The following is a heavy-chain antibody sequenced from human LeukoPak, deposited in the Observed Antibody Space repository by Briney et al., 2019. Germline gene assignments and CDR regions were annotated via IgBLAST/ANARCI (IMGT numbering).Heavy chain of an antibody. V-gene: IGHV1-18*01. D-gene: IGHD3-22*01. Sequence: ASVKVSCKASGYTFSFYGISWVRQAPGQGLEWMGWISAYNGDTNYAQKVQGRVTMTADSSTSTVYMELRSLRSDDTAAYYCARVGYDRDFDYWGQGTLVTVSS. CDR3: ARVGYDRDFDY. CDR2: ISAYNGDT. CDR1: GYTFSFYG. J-gene: IGHJ4*02.